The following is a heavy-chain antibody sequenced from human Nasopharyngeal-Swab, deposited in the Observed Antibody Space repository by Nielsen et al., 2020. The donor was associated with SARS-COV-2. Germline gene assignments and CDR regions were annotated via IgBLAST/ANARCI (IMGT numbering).Heavy chain of an antibody. CDR2: ISWNSGSI. D-gene: IGHD1-26*01. CDR3: AKGERLGDY. J-gene: IGHJ4*02. Sequence: GGSLRPSCEAFGFTSDDYAMHWFRQAPGKGLDGVSGISWNSGSIGYADSVKGRFTISRDNAKNSLYLQMNSLRAEDTALYYCAKGERLGDYGGQGTLVTVSS. CDR1: GFTSDDYA. V-gene: IGHV3-9*02.